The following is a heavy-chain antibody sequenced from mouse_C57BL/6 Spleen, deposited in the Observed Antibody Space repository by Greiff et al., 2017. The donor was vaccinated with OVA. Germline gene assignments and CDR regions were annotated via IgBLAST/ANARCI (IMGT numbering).Heavy chain of an antibody. J-gene: IGHJ3*01. V-gene: IGHV1-4*01. CDR2: INPSSGYT. Sequence: QVQLQQSGAELARPGASVKMSCKASGYTFTSYTMHWVKQRPGQGLEWIGYINPSSGYTKYNQKFKDKATLTADKSSSTAYMQLSSLTSEDSAVYYCARSLSYDGAFAYWGEETLVTVSA. D-gene: IGHD2-3*01. CDR1: GYTFTSYT. CDR3: ARSLSYDGAFAY.